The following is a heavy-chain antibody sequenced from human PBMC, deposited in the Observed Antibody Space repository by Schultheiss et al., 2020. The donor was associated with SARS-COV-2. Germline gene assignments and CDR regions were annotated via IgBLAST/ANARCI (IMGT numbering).Heavy chain of an antibody. V-gene: IGHV3-23*01. CDR2: ISGSGGST. D-gene: IGHD4-17*01. J-gene: IGHJ3*02. CDR1: GFTFDDYA. Sequence: GGSLRLSCAASGFTFDDYAMHWVRQAPGKGLEWVSAISGSGGSTYYADSVKGRFTISRDNSKNTLYLQMNSLRAEDTAVYYCARMTTAAFDIWGQGTMVTVSS. CDR3: ARMTTAAFDI.